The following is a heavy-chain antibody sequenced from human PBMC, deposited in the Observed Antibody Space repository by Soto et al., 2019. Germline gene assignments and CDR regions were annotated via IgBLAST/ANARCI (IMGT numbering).Heavy chain of an antibody. D-gene: IGHD7-27*01. J-gene: IGHJ4*02. CDR1: GGSFSGYY. CDR3: ARGWGRLFDY. V-gene: IGHV4-34*01. Sequence: QVQLQQWGAGLLKPSETLSLTCAVYGGSFSGYYWNWIRQPPGKGLEWIGEINHSGSTNYNPSLKSRVTLSVDTSKHHFSLRLSSVTAAATAVYYCARGWGRLFDYWGQGTLVTVSS. CDR2: INHSGST.